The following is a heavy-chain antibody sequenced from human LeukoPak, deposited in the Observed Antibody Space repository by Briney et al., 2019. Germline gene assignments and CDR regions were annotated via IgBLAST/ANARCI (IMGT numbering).Heavy chain of an antibody. CDR2: MRYDGSDK. V-gene: IGHV3-30*02. D-gene: IGHD1-1*01. Sequence: GGSLRLSCAASGFTFNVYGMHWVRQAPGKGLEWVAFMRYDGSDKYYSDSVKGRFTVSRDNSKNMLYLHMNSLKPEDTAVFYCAKDPPVRTEDWGQGTLVTVSS. CDR3: AKDPPVRTED. CDR1: GFTFNVYG. J-gene: IGHJ4*02.